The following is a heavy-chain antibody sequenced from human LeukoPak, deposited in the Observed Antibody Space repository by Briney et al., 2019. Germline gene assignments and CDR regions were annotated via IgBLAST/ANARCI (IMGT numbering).Heavy chain of an antibody. CDR3: ARDGSYSEHSNWFDP. CDR1: GDSISSYY. V-gene: IGHV4-4*07. D-gene: IGHD1-26*01. CDR2: IYTSGST. J-gene: IGHJ5*02. Sequence: SETLSLTCTVSGDSISSYYWSWIRQPAGKGPEWIGRIYTSGSTIYNPSLKSRVTMSVDTSKNQFSLKLSSVTAADTAVYYCARDGSYSEHSNWFDPWGQGTLVTVSS.